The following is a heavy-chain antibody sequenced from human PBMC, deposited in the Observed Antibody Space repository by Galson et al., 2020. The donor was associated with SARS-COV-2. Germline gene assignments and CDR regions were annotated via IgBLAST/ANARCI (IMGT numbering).Heavy chain of an antibody. J-gene: IGHJ4*02. Sequence: GESLKISCAASGFTFDDYAMHWVRPVPGKGLEWVSLISWDGGSTYYADSVKGRFTTSRDNSKNSLYLQMSSLRAEDTALYYCAKDIRLYGSGSYYNALDYWGQGTLVTVSS. CDR3: AKDIRLYGSGSYYNALDY. D-gene: IGHD3-10*01. CDR2: ISWDGGST. V-gene: IGHV3-43D*04. CDR1: GFTFDDYA.